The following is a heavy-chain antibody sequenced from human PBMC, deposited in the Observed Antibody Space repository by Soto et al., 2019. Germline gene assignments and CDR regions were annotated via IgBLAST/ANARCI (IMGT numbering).Heavy chain of an antibody. CDR2: ISYDGNNK. J-gene: IGHJ4*02. CDR3: AKGGDSSGWSFWY. Sequence: QVQLVESGGGVVQPGRSLRLSCAASGFTFSSYGMHWVRQAPGKGLEWVAVISYDGNNKYYADSVKGRFTISRDNSKNTLYLQMNSLRAEDTAVYYCAKGGDSSGWSFWYWGQGTLVTVSS. V-gene: IGHV3-30*18. D-gene: IGHD6-19*01. CDR1: GFTFSSYG.